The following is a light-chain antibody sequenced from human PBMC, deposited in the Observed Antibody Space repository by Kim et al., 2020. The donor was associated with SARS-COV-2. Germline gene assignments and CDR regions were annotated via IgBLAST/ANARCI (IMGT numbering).Light chain of an antibody. CDR3: SSYTSSSGLMV. CDR2: EVT. J-gene: IGLJ3*02. CDR1: RSDVDDYNY. V-gene: IGLV2-14*01. Sequence: QSITISCTGTRSDVDDYNYVSWYQQHPGKAPKLVIYEVTKRPSGVSYHFAGSKSGNTASLTISGLQAEDEADYYCSSYTSSSGLMVFGGGTQLTVL.